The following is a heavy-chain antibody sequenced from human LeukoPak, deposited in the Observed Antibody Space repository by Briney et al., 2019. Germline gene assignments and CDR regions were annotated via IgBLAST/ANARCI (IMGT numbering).Heavy chain of an antibody. CDR3: ARGMVAATLPIDY. V-gene: IGHV3-21*01. J-gene: IGHJ4*02. CDR1: GFSFSSYS. CDR2: ISSSSSYI. D-gene: IGHD2-15*01. Sequence: PGGSLRLSCAASGFSFSSYSMNWVRQAPGKGLEWVSSISSSSSYIYYADSVKGRFTTSRDNAKNSLYLQMNSLRAEDTAVYYCARGMVAATLPIDYWGQGTLVTVSS.